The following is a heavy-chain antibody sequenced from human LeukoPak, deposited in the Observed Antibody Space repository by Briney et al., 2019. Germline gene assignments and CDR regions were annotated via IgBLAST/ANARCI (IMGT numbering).Heavy chain of an antibody. Sequence: GGSLRLSCAASGFTFSSYIMNWVRQAPGKGLEWVSSISSSSSYIYYADSVKGRFTISRDNAKNSLYLQMNSLRAEDTAVYYCARDPLPYYYDSSGLDPYYFDYWGQGTLVTVSS. D-gene: IGHD3-22*01. CDR2: ISSSSSYI. J-gene: IGHJ4*02. CDR3: ARDPLPYYYDSSGLDPYYFDY. V-gene: IGHV3-21*01. CDR1: GFTFSSYI.